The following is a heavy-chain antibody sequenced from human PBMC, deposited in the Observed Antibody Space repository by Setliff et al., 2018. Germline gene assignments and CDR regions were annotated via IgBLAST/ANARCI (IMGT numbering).Heavy chain of an antibody. CDR2: IHYSGSS. CDR3: ARRFTVSRGVDCFDL. V-gene: IGHV4-59*08. J-gene: IGHJ4*02. CDR1: GDSMRTNY. Sequence: SETLSLTCTVSGDSMRTNYWTWIRQSPGKGLEWIGYIHYSGSSTYNPSLKSRVTISVDTSKNQFSLELTSVTAADTAQYYCARRFTVSRGVDCFDLWGQGAQVTVSS. D-gene: IGHD3-10*01.